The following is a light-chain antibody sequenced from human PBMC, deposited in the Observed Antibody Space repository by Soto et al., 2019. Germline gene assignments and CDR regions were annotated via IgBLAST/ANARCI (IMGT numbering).Light chain of an antibody. V-gene: IGKV1-9*01. CDR1: QGIGSY. CDR2: AAS. J-gene: IGKJ4*01. CDR3: HQLSSYPLT. Sequence: IQLTQSPSSLSASVGDRVTITCRASQGIGSYLAWYQQKPGKAPKLLIYAASTLQSGVPSRFSGSGSGTDFTLTSSGLPPEDSATYYCHQLSSYPLTCGGGTKVEIK.